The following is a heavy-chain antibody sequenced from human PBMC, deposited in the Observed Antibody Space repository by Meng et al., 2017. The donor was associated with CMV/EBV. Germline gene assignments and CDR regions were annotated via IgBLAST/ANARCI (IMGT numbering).Heavy chain of an antibody. D-gene: IGHD3-22*01. J-gene: IGHJ5*02. CDR2: IYYSGST. CDR3: ARSGDGDSDSSGYRMCWFDP. V-gene: IGHV4-61*01. Sequence: GSYYWSWIRQPPGKGLEWIGYIYYSGSTNYNPSLKSRVTISVDTSKNQFPLKLSSVTAADTAVYYCARSGDGDSDSSGYRMCWFDPWGQGTLVTVSS. CDR1: GSYY.